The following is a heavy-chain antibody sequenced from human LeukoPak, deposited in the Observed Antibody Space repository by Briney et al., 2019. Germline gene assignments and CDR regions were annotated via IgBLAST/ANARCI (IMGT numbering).Heavy chain of an antibody. J-gene: IGHJ4*02. CDR1: GFTFSSYS. CDR2: TSSSSSYI. CDR3: ARAVPLRFLEWLPRGTDKFDY. Sequence: GGSLKLSCAASGFTFSSYSMNWVRQAPGKGLEWVSSTSSSSSYIYYADSVKGRFTISRDNAKNSLYLQMNSLRAEDTAVYYCARAVPLRFLEWLPRGTDKFDYWGQGTLVTVSS. V-gene: IGHV3-21*01. D-gene: IGHD3-3*01.